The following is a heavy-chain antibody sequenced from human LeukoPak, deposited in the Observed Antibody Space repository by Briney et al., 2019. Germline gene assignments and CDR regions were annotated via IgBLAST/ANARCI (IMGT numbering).Heavy chain of an antibody. J-gene: IGHJ4*02. CDR3: ARGRRWLQLFSYYFDY. Sequence: ASVKVSCKASGYTSTSYDINWVRQATGQGLEWMGWMNPNSGNTGYAQKFQGRVTMTRNTSISTAYMELSSLRSEDTAVYYCARGRRWLQLFSYYFDYWGQGTLVTVSS. CDR1: GYTSTSYD. D-gene: IGHD5-24*01. V-gene: IGHV1-8*01. CDR2: MNPNSGNT.